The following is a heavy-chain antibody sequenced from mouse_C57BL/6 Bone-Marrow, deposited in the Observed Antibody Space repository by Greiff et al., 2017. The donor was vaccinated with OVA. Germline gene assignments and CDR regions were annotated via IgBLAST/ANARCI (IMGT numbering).Heavy chain of an antibody. CDR3: TDSSGHPSWFAY. D-gene: IGHD3-2*02. CDR1: GFTFSDAW. CDR2: IRNKANNHAT. J-gene: IGHJ3*01. V-gene: IGHV6-6*01. Sequence: EVKVEESGGGLVQPGGSMKLSCAASGFTFSDAWMDWVRQSPEKGLEWVAEIRNKANNHATYYAESVKGRFTISRDDSKSRVYLQMNSLRAEDTGIYYCTDSSGHPSWFAYWGQGTLVTVSA.